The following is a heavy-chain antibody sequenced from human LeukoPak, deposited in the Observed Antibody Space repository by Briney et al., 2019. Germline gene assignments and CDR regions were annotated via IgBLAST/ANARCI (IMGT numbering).Heavy chain of an antibody. CDR3: ARSNSWYYFDY. D-gene: IGHD6-13*01. CDR2: IYYSGST. Sequence: SETLSLTCTVSGGSISSSSYYWGWIRQPPGKGLEWIGSIYYSGSTYYNPSLKSRVTISVDTSKNQFSLKLSSVTAVDTAVYYCARSNSWYYFDYWGQGTLVTVSS. J-gene: IGHJ4*02. CDR1: GGSISSSSYY. V-gene: IGHV4-39*01.